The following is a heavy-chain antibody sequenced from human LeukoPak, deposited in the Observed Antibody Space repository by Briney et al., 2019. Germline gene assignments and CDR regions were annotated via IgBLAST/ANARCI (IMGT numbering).Heavy chain of an antibody. CDR1: GGTFSSYA. CDR3: AAQGIAVAGTRDDAFDI. Sequence: SVKVSCKASGGTFSSYAISWVRQAPGQGLEWMGGIIPVFGTANYAQKFQGRVTITADESTSTAYMELSSLRSEDTAVYYCAAQGIAVAGTRDDAFDIWGQGTMVTVSS. CDR2: IIPVFGTA. V-gene: IGHV1-69*13. D-gene: IGHD6-19*01. J-gene: IGHJ3*02.